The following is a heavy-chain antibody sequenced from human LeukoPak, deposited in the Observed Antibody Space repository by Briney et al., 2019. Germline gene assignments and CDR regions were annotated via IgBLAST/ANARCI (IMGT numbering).Heavy chain of an antibody. D-gene: IGHD3-10*01. CDR2: IYNGVNT. Sequence: SETLSLTCTVSGASVSSASYWSWIRQPPGKGVEWIAHIYNGVNTNYNPSLKSRVTISVDTSKNQFSLRLNSVTAADTAVYYCARFGTFGENWFDPWGQGILVIVSS. CDR1: GASVSSASY. V-gene: IGHV4-61*01. CDR3: ARFGTFGENWFDP. J-gene: IGHJ5*02.